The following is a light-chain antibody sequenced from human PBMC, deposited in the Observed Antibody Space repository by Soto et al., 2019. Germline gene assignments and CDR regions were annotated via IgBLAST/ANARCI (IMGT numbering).Light chain of an antibody. CDR3: VLYMGSGIWA. CDR2: STN. CDR1: SGSVSSSYY. V-gene: IGLV8-61*01. J-gene: IGLJ3*02. Sequence: QTVMTQEPSFSVSPGGTVTLTCGLNSGSVSSSYYPSWYQQTPGQAPRTLIYSTNTRSSGVPDRFSGSILGNKAALTITGAQADDESDYYCVLYMGSGIWAFGGGTKVTVL.